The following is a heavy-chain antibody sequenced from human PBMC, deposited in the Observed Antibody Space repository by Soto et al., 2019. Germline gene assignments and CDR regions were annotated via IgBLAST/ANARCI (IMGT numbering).Heavy chain of an antibody. CDR3: VTGYHSDY. CDR2: IKKDGTEK. Sequence: GGSLRLSCAASGISTSFYWMGWVRQAPGRGLEWVASIKKDGTEKYYMDSLKGRFTISRDNALNSLYLQMNSLRAEDTAVYFCVTGYHSDYWGQGTLVTVSS. CDR1: GISTSFYW. J-gene: IGHJ4*02. D-gene: IGHD5-18*01. V-gene: IGHV3-7*05.